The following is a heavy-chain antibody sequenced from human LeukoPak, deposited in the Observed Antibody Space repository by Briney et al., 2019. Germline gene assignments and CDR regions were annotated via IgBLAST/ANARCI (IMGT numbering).Heavy chain of an antibody. V-gene: IGHV4-59*01. D-gene: IGHD2-2*02. CDR3: ARDSETHCSSTSCYKAGFDY. J-gene: IGHJ4*02. Sequence: SKTLSLTCTVSGGSISSYYGSWIRQPPGKGLEWIGYIYYSGSTNYNPSLKSRVTISVDTSKNQFSLKLSSVTAADTAVYYCARDSETHCSSTSCYKAGFDYWGQGTLVTVSS. CDR2: IYYSGST. CDR1: GGSISSYY.